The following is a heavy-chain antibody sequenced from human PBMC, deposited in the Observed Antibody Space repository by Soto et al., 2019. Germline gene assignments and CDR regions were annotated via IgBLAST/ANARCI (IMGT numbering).Heavy chain of an antibody. Sequence: SETLSLTCTVSGGSISSGGYYWSWILHHPGKGLEWIGYIYYSGSTYYNPSLKSRVTISVDTSKNQFSLELSSVTAADTAVYYCARGPITMVRGGDDAFDIWGQGTMVTVSS. J-gene: IGHJ3*02. CDR3: ARGPITMVRGGDDAFDI. CDR2: IYYSGST. CDR1: GGSISSGGYY. V-gene: IGHV4-31*03. D-gene: IGHD3-10*01.